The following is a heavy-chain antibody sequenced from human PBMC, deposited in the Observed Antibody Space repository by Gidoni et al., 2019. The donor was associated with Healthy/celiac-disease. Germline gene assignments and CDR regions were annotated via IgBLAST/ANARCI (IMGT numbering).Heavy chain of an antibody. CDR1: GFTSSSYA. CDR3: AKGYDILTGYLEFDY. J-gene: IGHJ4*02. V-gene: IGHV3-23*01. CDR2: ISGSGGST. D-gene: IGHD3-9*01. Sequence: EVQLLESGGGLVQPGGALRLPCAASGFTSSSYAMSWVRQAPGKGLEWVSAISGSGGSTYYADSVKGRFTISRDNSKNTLYLQMNSLRAEDTAVYYCAKGYDILTGYLEFDYWGQGTLVTVSS.